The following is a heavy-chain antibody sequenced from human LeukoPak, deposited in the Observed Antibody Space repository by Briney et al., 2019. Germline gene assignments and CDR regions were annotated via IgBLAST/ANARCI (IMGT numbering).Heavy chain of an antibody. V-gene: IGHV3-23*01. CDR2: ISGSGGST. Sequence: GGSLRLSCADSGFTFSNYAMTWVRQAPGKGLEWVSGISGSGGSTYYADSVKGRFTISRDNPKNTLYLQMNSLRAEDTAVYYCAKRGSSWYFDHWGQGTLVTVSS. CDR1: GFTFSNYA. J-gene: IGHJ4*02. CDR3: AKRGSSWYFDH. D-gene: IGHD6-13*01.